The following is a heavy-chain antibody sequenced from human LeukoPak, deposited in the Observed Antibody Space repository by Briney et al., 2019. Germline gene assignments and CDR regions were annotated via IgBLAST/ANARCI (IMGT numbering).Heavy chain of an antibody. J-gene: IGHJ6*03. V-gene: IGHV1-2*02. CDR3: ARGSAYSGSYYYYYYMDV. D-gene: IGHD1-26*01. Sequence: ASVKVSCKASGYTFTGYYMDWVRQAPGQGLEGMGWINPNSGGTNYAQKFQGRVTMTRDTSIRTAYMELRRLRSDDTAVYYCARGSAYSGSYYYYYYMDVWGKGTTVTVSS. CDR1: GYTFTGYY. CDR2: INPNSGGT.